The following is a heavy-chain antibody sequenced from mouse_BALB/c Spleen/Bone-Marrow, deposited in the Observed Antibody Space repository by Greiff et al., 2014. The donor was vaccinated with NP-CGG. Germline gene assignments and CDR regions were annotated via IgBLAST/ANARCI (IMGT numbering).Heavy chain of an antibody. V-gene: IGHV1-5*01. Sequence: DVQLVESGTVLARPGASVKMSCKASGYTFTSYWMHWVKQRPGQGLEWIGTIYPGNSDTTYNQKFKGKAKLTAVTSTSTAYMELSSPTNEDSAVYYCTTLARNYFDYWGQGTTLTVSS. CDR1: GYTFTSYW. CDR3: TTLARNYFDY. CDR2: IYPGNSDT. J-gene: IGHJ2*01.